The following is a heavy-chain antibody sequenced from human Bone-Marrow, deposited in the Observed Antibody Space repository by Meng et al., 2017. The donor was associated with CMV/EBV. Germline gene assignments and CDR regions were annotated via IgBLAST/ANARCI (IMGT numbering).Heavy chain of an antibody. CDR1: GFTFSSYW. V-gene: IGHV3-21*01. Sequence: GESLKISCVASGFTFSSYWMNWVRQAPGKGLEWVSSISSSSSYIYYADSVKGRFTISRDNAKNSLYLQMNSLRAEDTAVYYCARFKSAFDYWGQGTLVTVSS. CDR3: ARFKSAFDY. CDR2: ISSSSSYI. J-gene: IGHJ4*02. D-gene: IGHD6-25*01.